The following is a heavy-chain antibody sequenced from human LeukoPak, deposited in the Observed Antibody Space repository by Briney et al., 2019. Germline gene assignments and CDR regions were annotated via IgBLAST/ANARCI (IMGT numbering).Heavy chain of an antibody. CDR3: AKDRYSYAFEYSDS. J-gene: IGHJ4*02. V-gene: IGHV3-30*18. Sequence: SGGSLRLSCEASGFTFSSYGMHWVRQAPGKGLDWVAVISNDGSKKYYADSVKGRFTISRDNSKNTLSLQVSSLRTEDTAVYYCAKDRYSYAFEYSDSWGQGTLVTVSS. D-gene: IGHD5-18*01. CDR1: GFTFSSYG. CDR2: ISNDGSKK.